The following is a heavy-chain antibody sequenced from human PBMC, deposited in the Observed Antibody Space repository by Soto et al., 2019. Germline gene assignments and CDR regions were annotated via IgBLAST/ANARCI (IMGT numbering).Heavy chain of an antibody. D-gene: IGHD2-2*01. Sequence: SVKVSCKASGGTFSSYAISWVRQAPGQGLEWMGGIIPIFGTANYAQKFQGRVTITADESTGTAYMELSSLRSEDTAVYYCARDLVPAGNYYYYGMDVWGQGTTVTVSS. CDR1: GGTFSSYA. J-gene: IGHJ6*02. CDR2: IIPIFGTA. CDR3: ARDLVPAGNYYYYGMDV. V-gene: IGHV1-69*13.